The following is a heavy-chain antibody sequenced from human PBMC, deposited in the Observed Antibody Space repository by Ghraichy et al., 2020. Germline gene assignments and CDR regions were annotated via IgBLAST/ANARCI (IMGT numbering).Heavy chain of an antibody. CDR1: GFTFSSYS. J-gene: IGHJ3*02. Sequence: GGSLRLSCAASGFTFSSYSMNWVRQAPGKGLEWVSYIIDRSRIHYADSVKGRFTISRDNVRKSLYLQMKSLRDEDTAVYYCARGSPTTDAFDTWGQGTMVTVSS. CDR2: IIDRSRI. V-gene: IGHV3-48*02. CDR3: ARGSPTTDAFDT. D-gene: IGHD1-14*01.